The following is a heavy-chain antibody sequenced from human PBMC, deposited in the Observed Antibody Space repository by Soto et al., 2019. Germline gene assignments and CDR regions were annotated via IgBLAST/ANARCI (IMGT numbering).Heavy chain of an antibody. CDR1: GFTFSNYE. J-gene: IGHJ4*02. Sequence: PGGSLRLSCAASGFTFSNYEMNWVRQAPGEGLEWVSHIYNSGSSIYYADSVKGRFTISRDNAKNSLYLQMNSLRAEDTAVYYCARSSGSYRPFDSWGQGTLVTVSS. D-gene: IGHD6-19*01. V-gene: IGHV3-48*03. CDR3: ARSSGSYRPFDS. CDR2: IYNSGSSI.